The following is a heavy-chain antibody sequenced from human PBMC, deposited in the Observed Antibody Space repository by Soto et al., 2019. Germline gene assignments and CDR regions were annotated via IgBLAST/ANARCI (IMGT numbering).Heavy chain of an antibody. J-gene: IGHJ4*02. Sequence: GSLRLSCAASWFTFTRYSMNWVLHAPGKGLEWVSSISSTTNYIYYGDSMKGRFTISRDNAKNSLYLEMNSLRAEDTAVYYCARESEDLTSNFDYWGQGTLVTVSS. V-gene: IGHV3-21*06. CDR1: WFTFTRYS. CDR3: ARESEDLTSNFDY. CDR2: ISSTTNYI.